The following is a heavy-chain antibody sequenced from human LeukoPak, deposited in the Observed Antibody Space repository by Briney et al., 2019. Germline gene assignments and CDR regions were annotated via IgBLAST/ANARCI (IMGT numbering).Heavy chain of an antibody. Sequence: GGSLRLSCAASGFTFSNTWMSWVRQAPGKGLEWVGRIKGNTDGGTTDYAAPVKGRYTISRDASKNTLYLQMNTLKTEDTAVYYCTTEYFYYYGSERRLDYWGQGTLVTVSS. CDR3: TTEYFYYYGSERRLDY. CDR1: GFTFSNTW. V-gene: IGHV3-15*01. D-gene: IGHD3-10*01. CDR2: IKGNTDGGTT. J-gene: IGHJ4*02.